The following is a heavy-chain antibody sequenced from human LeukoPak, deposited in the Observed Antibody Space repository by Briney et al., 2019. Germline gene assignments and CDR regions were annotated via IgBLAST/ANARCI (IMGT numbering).Heavy chain of an antibody. CDR3: ARATVTTRDFDY. J-gene: IGHJ4*02. CDR2: INHSGST. V-gene: IGHV4-34*01. CDR1: GGSFSGYY. D-gene: IGHD4-17*01. Sequence: SETLSLTCAVYGGSFSGYYWRWIRQPPGKGLEWIGEINHSGSTNYNPSLKSRVTISVDTPKNQFSLKLSSVTAADTAVYYCARATVTTRDFDYWGQGTLVTVSS.